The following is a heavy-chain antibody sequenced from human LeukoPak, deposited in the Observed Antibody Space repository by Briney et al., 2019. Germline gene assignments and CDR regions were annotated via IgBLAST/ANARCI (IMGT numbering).Heavy chain of an antibody. V-gene: IGHV4-31*03. CDR3: AAAYSSSWRFDY. CDR2: IYYSGST. D-gene: IGHD6-13*01. Sequence: SQTLSLTCTVSGGSISSGGYYWSWIRQHPGKGLEWIGYIYYSGSTYYNPSLKSRVTISVDTSNNQFSLKLTSVTTADTAVYYCAAAYSSSWRFDYWGQGTLVTVSS. J-gene: IGHJ4*02. CDR1: GGSISSGGYY.